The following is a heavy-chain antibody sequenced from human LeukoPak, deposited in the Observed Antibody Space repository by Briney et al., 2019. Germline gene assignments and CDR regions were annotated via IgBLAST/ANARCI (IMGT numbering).Heavy chain of an antibody. Sequence: GGSLRLSCAASGFTFSSYWMHWVRQAPGKGLVWVSRINSDGSSTSYADSVKGRFTISRDNAKNTLYLRMNSLRAEDTAVYYCASIPGIAVAGTPWVSYWGQGTLVTVSS. D-gene: IGHD6-19*01. J-gene: IGHJ4*02. V-gene: IGHV3-74*01. CDR1: GFTFSSYW. CDR3: ASIPGIAVAGTPWVSY. CDR2: INSDGSST.